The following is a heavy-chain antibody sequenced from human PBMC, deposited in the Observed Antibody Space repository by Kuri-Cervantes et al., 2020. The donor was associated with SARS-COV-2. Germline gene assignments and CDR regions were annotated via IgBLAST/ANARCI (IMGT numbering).Heavy chain of an antibody. Sequence: GSLRLSCAVYGGSFSGYYWSWIRQPPGKGLEWIGYIYYSGSTNYNPSLKSRVTISVDTSKNPFSLKLSSVTAADTAVYYCAGGDYPEYYYYYYGMDVWGQGTTVTVSS. CDR2: IYYSGST. D-gene: IGHD4-17*01. J-gene: IGHJ6*02. CDR3: AGGDYPEYYYYYYGMDV. V-gene: IGHV4-59*01. CDR1: GGSFSGYY.